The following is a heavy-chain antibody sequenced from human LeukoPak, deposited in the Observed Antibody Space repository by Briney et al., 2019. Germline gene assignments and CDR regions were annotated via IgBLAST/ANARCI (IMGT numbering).Heavy chain of an antibody. CDR3: AKDRYSSASLLANNPFDY. Sequence: GGSLRLSCAASGFTFNSYGMHWVRQAPGKGLEWVAFIRYDGYNKYYADSVKGRFTISRDNSNNTLYLQMNSLTIVDTAVYFCAKDRYSSASLLANNPFDYWGQGTLVTVSS. CDR1: GFTFNSYG. V-gene: IGHV3-30*02. D-gene: IGHD6-25*01. CDR2: IRYDGYNK. J-gene: IGHJ4*02.